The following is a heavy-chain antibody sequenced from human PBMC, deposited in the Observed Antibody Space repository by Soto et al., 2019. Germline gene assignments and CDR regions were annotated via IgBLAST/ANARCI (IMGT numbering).Heavy chain of an antibody. V-gene: IGHV3-48*04. Sequence: GGSLRLSCAASGFTFSSYSMNWVRQAPGKGLEWVSYISSSSSTIYYADSVKGRFTISRDNAKNSLYLQMNSLRAEDAAVECCARDPVYCSSTSCDDYYYYGMDVWGQGTTVTVSS. D-gene: IGHD2-2*01. J-gene: IGHJ6*02. CDR3: ARDPVYCSSTSCDDYYYYGMDV. CDR2: ISSSSSTI. CDR1: GFTFSSYS.